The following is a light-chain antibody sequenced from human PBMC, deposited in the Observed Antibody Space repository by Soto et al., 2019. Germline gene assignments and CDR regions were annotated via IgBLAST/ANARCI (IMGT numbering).Light chain of an antibody. CDR2: EGS. Sequence: QSALTQPASVSGSPGQSITISCTGTSSDFGSYNLVSWYQQQPGKAPKLMIYEGSKRPSGVSNRFSGSKSGNTASLTISGLQAEDEADYYCCSYAGSSTSVVFGGGTKLTVL. V-gene: IGLV2-23*01. CDR1: SSDFGSYNL. CDR3: CSYAGSSTSVV. J-gene: IGLJ2*01.